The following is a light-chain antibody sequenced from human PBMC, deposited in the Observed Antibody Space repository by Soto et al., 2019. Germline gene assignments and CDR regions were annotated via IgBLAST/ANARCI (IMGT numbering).Light chain of an antibody. CDR3: QQYNSFPYT. CDR2: KAS. CDR1: QSISSW. J-gene: IGKJ2*01. V-gene: IGKV1-5*03. Sequence: DIQMTQTPSTLSASVGDRVTITCRASQSISSWLAWYQQKPGKAPKLLIYKASSLESGVPSRFSGSGSGTEFTLTISSLQPDDFATYYCQQYNSFPYTFGQGTKLEIK.